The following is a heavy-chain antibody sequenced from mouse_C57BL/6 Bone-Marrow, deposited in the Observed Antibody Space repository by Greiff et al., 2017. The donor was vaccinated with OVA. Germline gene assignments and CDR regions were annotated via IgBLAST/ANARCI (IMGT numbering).Heavy chain of an antibody. CDR2: IYPRSGNT. CDR3: ARESYWYFDV. V-gene: IGHV1-81*01. CDR1: GYTFTSYG. Sequence: VQLVESGAELARPGASVKLSCKASGYTFTSYGISWVKQRTGQGLEWIGEIYPRSGNTYYNEKFKGKATLTADKSSSTAYMELRSLTSEDSAVYFCARESYWYFDVWGTGTTVTVSS. J-gene: IGHJ1*03.